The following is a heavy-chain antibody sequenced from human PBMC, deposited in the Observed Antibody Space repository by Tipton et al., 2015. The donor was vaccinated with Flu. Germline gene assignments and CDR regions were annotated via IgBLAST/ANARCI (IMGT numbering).Heavy chain of an antibody. V-gene: IGHV4-59*04. CDR1: GGSINNYY. J-gene: IGHJ4*02. CDR2: VYNSGNS. Sequence: TLSLTCSVSGGSINNYYLSWVRQPPGKGLEWIGSVYNSGNSYYNPSLKSRVAMSVDTSKNHLSLKLSSVTAADTAMFYCARLSFYDVDLKNFYFDYWGQGTLFTVSS. CDR3: ARLSFYDVDLKNFYFDY. D-gene: IGHD3-10*02.